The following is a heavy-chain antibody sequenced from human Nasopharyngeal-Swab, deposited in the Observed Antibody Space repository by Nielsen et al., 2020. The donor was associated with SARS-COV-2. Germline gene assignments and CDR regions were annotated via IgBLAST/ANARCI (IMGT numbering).Heavy chain of an antibody. CDR3: ARLRYFDWLRTPYYFDY. J-gene: IGHJ4*02. D-gene: IGHD3-9*01. Sequence: SETLSLTCAVYGGSFSGYYWGWIRQPPGKGLEWIGSIYYSGSTYYNPSLKSRVTILVDTSKNQFSLKLSSVTAADTAVYYCARLRYFDWLRTPYYFDYWGQGTLVTVSS. CDR2: IYYSGST. V-gene: IGHV4-34*01. CDR1: GGSFSGYY.